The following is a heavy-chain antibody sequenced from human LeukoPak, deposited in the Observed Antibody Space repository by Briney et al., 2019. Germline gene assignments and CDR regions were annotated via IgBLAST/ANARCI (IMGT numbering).Heavy chain of an antibody. CDR3: ARDTGLAAAGMTEFDY. CDR1: GFTFSSYS. CDR2: ISSSSSYI. J-gene: IGHJ4*02. V-gene: IGHV3-21*01. D-gene: IGHD6-13*01. Sequence: GGSLRLSCAASGFTFSSYSMNWVRQAPGKGLEWVSSISSSSSYIYYADSVKGRFTISRDNAKNSLYLQMNSLRAEDTAVYYCARDTGLAAAGMTEFDYWGQGTLVTVSS.